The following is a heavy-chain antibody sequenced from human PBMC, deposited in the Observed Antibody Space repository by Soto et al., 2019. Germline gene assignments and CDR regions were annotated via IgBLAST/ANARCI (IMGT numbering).Heavy chain of an antibody. CDR2: IYYSGST. V-gene: IGHV4-39*01. CDR1: GGSISSSSYY. J-gene: IGHJ3*01. Sequence: SETLSLTCTVSGGSISSSSYYWGWIRQPPGKGLEWIGSIYYSGSTYYNPSLKSRVTISVDTSKNQFSLKLSSVTAADTAVYYCANLTGTGYGDYGLWSQGTMVTVSS. D-gene: IGHD4-17*01. CDR3: ANLTGTGYGDYGL.